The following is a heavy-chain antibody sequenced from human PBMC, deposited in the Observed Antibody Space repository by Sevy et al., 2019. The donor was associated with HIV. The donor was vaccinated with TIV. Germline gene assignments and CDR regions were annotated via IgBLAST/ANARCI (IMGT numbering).Heavy chain of an antibody. CDR3: VKEAIRRRYGSWFAPFDP. J-gene: IGHJ5*02. CDR2: ISSNGGST. CDR1: GFTFSSYA. V-gene: IGHV3-64D*06. Sequence: GGSLRLSCSASGFTFSSYAMHWVRQAPGKGLEYVSAISSNGGSTYYADSVKGRFPISRDNSKNTLYFQMSSLRAGDTAVYYCVKEAIRRRYGSWFAPFDPWGQGTLVTVSS. D-gene: IGHD3-10*01.